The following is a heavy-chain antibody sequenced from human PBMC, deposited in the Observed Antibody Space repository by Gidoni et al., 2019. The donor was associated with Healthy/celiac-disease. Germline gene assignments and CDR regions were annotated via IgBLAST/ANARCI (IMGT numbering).Heavy chain of an antibody. CDR1: GFTFSSYS. J-gene: IGHJ6*02. Sequence: EVQLVESGGGLVKPGGSLRLSCAASGFTFSSYSMNWVRQAPGKGLGWVSSISSSSSYIYYADSVKGRFTISRDNAKNSLYLQMNSLRAEDTAVYYCARDWGYQLLLLGDYYGMDVWGQGTTVTVSS. V-gene: IGHV3-21*01. CDR2: ISSSSSYI. D-gene: IGHD2-2*01. CDR3: ARDWGYQLLLLGDYYGMDV.